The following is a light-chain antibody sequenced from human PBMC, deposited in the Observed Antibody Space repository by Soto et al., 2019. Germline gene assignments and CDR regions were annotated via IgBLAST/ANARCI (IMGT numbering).Light chain of an antibody. CDR3: QQRGNWPQT. CDR1: QNIYHY. V-gene: IGKV3-11*01. Sequence: ETVLTQSPATLSLSPGERATLSCRASQNIYHYLAWYQQKPGQAPRLLIYDASNRATGIPARFSGSGSGTDFTLTISSLEPEDFAFYYCQQRGNWPQTFGQGTKVEIK. J-gene: IGKJ1*01. CDR2: DAS.